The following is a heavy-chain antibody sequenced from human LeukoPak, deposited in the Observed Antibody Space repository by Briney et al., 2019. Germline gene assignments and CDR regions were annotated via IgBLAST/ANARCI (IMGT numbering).Heavy chain of an antibody. Sequence: SETLSLTCTVSGGSISSYYWSWIRQPPGKGLEWIGYIYYSGSTNYNPSLKSRVTISVDTSKNQFSLKLSSVTAADTGVYYCARGVYGSGISNWGQGTLVTVSS. CDR2: IYYSGST. V-gene: IGHV4-59*08. CDR1: GGSISSYY. J-gene: IGHJ4*02. D-gene: IGHD3-10*01. CDR3: ARGVYGSGISN.